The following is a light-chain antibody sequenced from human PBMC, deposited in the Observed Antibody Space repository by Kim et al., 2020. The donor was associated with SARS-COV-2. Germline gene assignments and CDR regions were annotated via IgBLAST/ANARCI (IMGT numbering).Light chain of an antibody. J-gene: IGLJ2*01. V-gene: IGLV3-19*01. CDR3: NSQDSSGNHVV. CDR2: GEN. CDR1: SIRSDD. Sequence: AGGKTARSRSQGDSIRSDDASWYQQKPGQAHVMVIYGENNRTSGIPNRVSGSSSGNTASLTITRAKAEDEADDDCNSQDSSGNHVVFGGGTKLTVL.